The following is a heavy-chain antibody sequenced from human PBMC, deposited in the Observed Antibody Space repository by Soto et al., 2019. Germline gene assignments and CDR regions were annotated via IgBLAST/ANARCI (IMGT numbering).Heavy chain of an antibody. V-gene: IGHV1-2*02. Sequence: ASVKVSCKASRYTFSDYNVPWVRQAPGQGLEWVGWINPNCGATSYAQKFQGRVTMTRDTSISTAYMELSKLRSEDTAVYYCAKDGYSILLIVYALPWYWGQGTLVTVSS. CDR3: AKDGYSILLIVYALPWY. CDR1: RYTFSDYN. CDR2: INPNCGAT. D-gene: IGHD2-8*01. J-gene: IGHJ4*01.